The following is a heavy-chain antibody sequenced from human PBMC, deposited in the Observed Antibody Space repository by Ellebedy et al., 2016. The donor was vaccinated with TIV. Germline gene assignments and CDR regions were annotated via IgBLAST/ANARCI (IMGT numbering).Heavy chain of an antibody. J-gene: IGHJ4*02. Sequence: GGSLRLXCAASGFTFDDYAMHWVRQAPGKGLEWVSGISWNSGSIGYADSVKGRFTISRDNSKNTLYLQMNSLRAEDTAVYYCARGLLDYWGQGTLVTVSS. CDR3: ARGLLDY. CDR1: GFTFDDYA. CDR2: ISWNSGSI. D-gene: IGHD5/OR15-5a*01. V-gene: IGHV3-9*01.